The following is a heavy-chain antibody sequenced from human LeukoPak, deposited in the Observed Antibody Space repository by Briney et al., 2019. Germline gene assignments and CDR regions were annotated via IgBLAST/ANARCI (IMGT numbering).Heavy chain of an antibody. J-gene: IGHJ3*02. CDR3: ARKMGTLGHAFDI. D-gene: IGHD7-27*01. V-gene: IGHV3-21*01. CDR1: GFTFSTYA. CDR2: ISSSSSYI. Sequence: SGGSLRLSCAASGFTFSTYAMSWVRQAPGKGLEWVSSISSSSSYIYYADSVKGRFTISRDNAKNSLYLQMNSLRAEDTAVYYCARKMGTLGHAFDIWGQGTMVTVSS.